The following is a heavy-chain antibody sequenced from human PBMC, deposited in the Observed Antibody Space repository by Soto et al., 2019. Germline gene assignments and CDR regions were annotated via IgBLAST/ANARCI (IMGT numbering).Heavy chain of an antibody. D-gene: IGHD2-2*01. J-gene: IGHJ4*02. CDR3: ARSSPSANSFDY. V-gene: IGHV4-31*03. CDR2: IYYGGST. Sequence: QVQLQASGPGLVKPSQTLSLTCTVSGGSISSGGYYWSWIRQHPGKGLAWIGYIYYGGSTYYNPPLKGRVPISVDTSKNLFSLKLSSVTAADTAVYYCARSSPSANSFDYWGQGTLVTVSS. CDR1: GGSISSGGYY.